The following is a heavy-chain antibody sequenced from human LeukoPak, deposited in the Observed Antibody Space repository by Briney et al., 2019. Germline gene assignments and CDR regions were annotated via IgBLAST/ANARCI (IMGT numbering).Heavy chain of an antibody. CDR3: ARGRYIYGPSWDWFDP. CDR2: INPNSGGT. V-gene: IGHV1-2*02. Sequence: ASVKVSCKASGYTFTGYFMHWVRQAPGQGLEWMGWINPNSGGTNYAQKFQGRVTMTRDTSISTAYMELSRLRSDDTAVYYCARGRYIYGPSWDWFDPWGQGTLVTVSS. J-gene: IGHJ5*02. D-gene: IGHD5-18*01. CDR1: GYTFTGYF.